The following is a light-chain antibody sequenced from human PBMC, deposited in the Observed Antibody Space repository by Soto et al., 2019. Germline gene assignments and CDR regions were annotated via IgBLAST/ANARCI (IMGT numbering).Light chain of an antibody. CDR2: GAS. J-gene: IGKJ4*01. CDR3: QQYGSSPLT. CDR1: QSVTSTY. V-gene: IGKV3-20*01. Sequence: EIVLTQSPDTLSLSPGERATLSCRASQSVTSTYLAWYQQKLGQAPRLLIYGASSRATGIPDRFSGSGSGTDFTLTISRLEPEDFAVYYCQQYGSSPLTFGGGTKVEI.